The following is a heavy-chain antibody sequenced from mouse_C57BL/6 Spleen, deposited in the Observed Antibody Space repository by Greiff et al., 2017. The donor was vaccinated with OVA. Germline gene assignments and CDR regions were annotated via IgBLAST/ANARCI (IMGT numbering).Heavy chain of an antibody. CDR3: TRSYYGYSQFAY. Sequence: EVQLQQSGAELVRPGASVKLSCTASGFNIKDYYMHWVKQRPEQGLEWIGRIDHEDGDTEYAPKFQGKATMTADTSSNTAYLQLSSLTSEDTAVYYCTRSYYGYSQFAYWGQGTLVTVSA. CDR1: GFNIKDYY. CDR2: IDHEDGDT. V-gene: IGHV14-1*01. J-gene: IGHJ3*01. D-gene: IGHD1-2*01.